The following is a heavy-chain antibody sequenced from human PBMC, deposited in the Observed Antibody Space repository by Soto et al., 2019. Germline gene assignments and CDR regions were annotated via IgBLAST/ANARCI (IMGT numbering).Heavy chain of an antibody. D-gene: IGHD3-22*01. CDR1: GGSISSYY. CDR2: IYYSGST. J-gene: IGHJ3*02. CDR3: AREGYYYDSSGYYYRAFDI. Sequence: QVQLQESGPGLVKPSETLSLTCTVSGGSISSYYWSWIRQPPGKGLEWIGYIYYSGSTNYNPSLKSRVTISVDTSKNQFSLKLSSVTAADTAVYYCAREGYYYDSSGYYYRAFDIWGQGTMVTVSS. V-gene: IGHV4-59*01.